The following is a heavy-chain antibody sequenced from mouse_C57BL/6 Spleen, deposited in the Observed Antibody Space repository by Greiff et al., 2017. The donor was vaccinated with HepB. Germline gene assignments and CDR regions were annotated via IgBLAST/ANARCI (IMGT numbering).Heavy chain of an antibody. CDR1: GYTFTDYY. CDR3: ARGPPYSPYYYAMDY. Sequence: EVQLQESGPVLVKPGASVKMSCKASGYTFTDYYMNWVKQSHGKSLEWIGVINPYNGGTSYNQKFKGKATLTVDKSSSTAYMELNSLTSEDSAVYYCARGPPYSPYYYAMDYWGQGTSVTVSS. D-gene: IGHD2-12*01. J-gene: IGHJ4*01. CDR2: INPYNGGT. V-gene: IGHV1-19*01.